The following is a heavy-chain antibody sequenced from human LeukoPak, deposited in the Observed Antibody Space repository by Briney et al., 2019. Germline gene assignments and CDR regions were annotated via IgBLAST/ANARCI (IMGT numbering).Heavy chain of an antibody. Sequence: GGSLRLSCAASRFTFSSYAMHWVRQAPGKGLEWVAFISYDGSNKYYADSVKGRFTISRVNSKNTLYLQMNSLRAQDTAVYYCARQNSGSNYDYWGEGALATVSS. D-gene: IGHD1-26*01. CDR2: ISYDGSNK. CDR1: RFTFSSYA. V-gene: IGHV3-30*04. CDR3: ARQNSGSNYDY. J-gene: IGHJ4*02.